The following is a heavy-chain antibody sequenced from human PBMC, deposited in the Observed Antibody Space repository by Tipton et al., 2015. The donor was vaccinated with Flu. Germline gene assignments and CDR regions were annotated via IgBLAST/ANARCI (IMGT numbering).Heavy chain of an antibody. CDR1: GYTFTGYY. Sequence: QLVQSGAEVKKPGASVKVSCKASGYTFTGYYMHWVRQAPGQGLEWMGWINPNSGGTNYAQKFQGWVTMTRDTSISTAYMELSRLRSGDTAVYYCARRDYSNYVSDPKSWFDPWGQGTLVAVSS. CDR2: INPNSGGT. D-gene: IGHD4-11*01. J-gene: IGHJ5*02. V-gene: IGHV1-2*04. CDR3: ARRDYSNYVSDPKSWFDP.